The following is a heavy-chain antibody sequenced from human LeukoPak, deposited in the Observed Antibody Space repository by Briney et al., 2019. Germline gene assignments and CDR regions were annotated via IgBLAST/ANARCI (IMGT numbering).Heavy chain of an antibody. Sequence: GGSLRLSCAASGFTFTTHSMNWVRQAPGKGLEWVSYVSSSGSTIYYADSVKGRFTISRDNAKNSLYLQMNSLRAEDTAVYYCARDFYPPSGGFDYWGQGTLVTVSS. J-gene: IGHJ4*02. D-gene: IGHD2/OR15-2a*01. CDR1: GFTFTTHS. V-gene: IGHV3-48*04. CDR2: VSSSGSTI. CDR3: ARDFYPPSGGFDY.